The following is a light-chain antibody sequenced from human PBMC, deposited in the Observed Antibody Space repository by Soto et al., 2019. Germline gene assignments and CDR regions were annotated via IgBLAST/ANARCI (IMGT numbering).Light chain of an antibody. V-gene: IGKV3-20*01. Sequence: EIVLTQSPGTLSLSPGEKATLSCRASQSVSSSYLAWYQQKLGQAPRLLIYGASRRATGIPDRFSGSGSGTDFTLTISRLTPEDFAVYYCQRYGSSPLTFGGGTKVDIK. CDR2: GAS. J-gene: IGKJ4*01. CDR3: QRYGSSPLT. CDR1: QSVSSSY.